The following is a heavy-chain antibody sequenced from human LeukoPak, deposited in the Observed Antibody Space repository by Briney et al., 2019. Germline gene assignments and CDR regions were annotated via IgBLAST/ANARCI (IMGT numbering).Heavy chain of an antibody. CDR1: GGSVSSGSYY. Sequence: SETLSLTCTVSGGSVSSGSYYWSWIRQPPGKGLEWIGYIHYSGSTNYNPSLKSRVTISVDTSKNQFSLKLSFVTAADTAVYYCARWHIVVVPAARGTYGMDVWGKGTTVTVSS. CDR3: ARWHIVVVPAARGTYGMDV. D-gene: IGHD2-2*01. CDR2: IHYSGST. J-gene: IGHJ6*04. V-gene: IGHV4-61*01.